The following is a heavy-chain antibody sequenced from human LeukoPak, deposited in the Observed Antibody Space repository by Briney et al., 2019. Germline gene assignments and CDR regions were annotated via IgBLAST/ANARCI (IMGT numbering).Heavy chain of an antibody. V-gene: IGHV1-24*01. D-gene: IGHD6-13*01. J-gene: IGHJ3*02. CDR1: GYTLIELS. Sequence: ASVKVSCKVSGYTLIELSMHWVRQAPGKGLEWMGGFDPEDGETIYVQKFQGRVTMTEDTSTDTAYMELSSLRSEDTAVYYCATRWYSSSWYRGGGAFDIWGQGTMVTVSS. CDR2: FDPEDGET. CDR3: ATRWYSSSWYRGGGAFDI.